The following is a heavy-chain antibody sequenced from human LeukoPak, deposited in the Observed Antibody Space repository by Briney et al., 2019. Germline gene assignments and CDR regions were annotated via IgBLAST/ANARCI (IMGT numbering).Heavy chain of an antibody. Sequence: GASVKVSCKVSGYTLTELSMHWVRQAPGKGLEWMGGFDPEDGETIHAQKFQGRVTMTEDTSTDTAYMELSSLRSEDTAVYYCATSKGDSSGYDLDYWGQGTLVTVSS. D-gene: IGHD3-22*01. CDR2: FDPEDGET. J-gene: IGHJ4*02. CDR3: ATSKGDSSGYDLDY. V-gene: IGHV1-24*01. CDR1: GYTLTELS.